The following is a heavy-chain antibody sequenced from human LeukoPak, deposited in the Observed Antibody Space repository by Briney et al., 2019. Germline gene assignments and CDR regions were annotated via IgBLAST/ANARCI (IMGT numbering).Heavy chain of an antibody. CDR2: THTGGTI. V-gene: IGHV3-53*01. Sequence: GGSLRLSCAASGFTVCSNYMSWVRKAPGKGMEWVSITHTGGTIYYADSVKGGCTISRDISKNMLFLQMNSLRAEDTAVYYCAREERKSGSRDYWAQGTLVTVSS. J-gene: IGHJ4*02. D-gene: IGHD1-26*01. CDR3: AREERKSGSRDY. CDR1: GFTVCSNY.